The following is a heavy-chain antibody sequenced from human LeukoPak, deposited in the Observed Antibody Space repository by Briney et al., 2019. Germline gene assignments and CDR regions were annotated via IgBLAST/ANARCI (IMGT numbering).Heavy chain of an antibody. J-gene: IGHJ4*02. V-gene: IGHV4-39*01. CDR3: ASDTYGYVTPGYFDY. CDR1: GGSITSTSYY. CDR2: IYYSGST. D-gene: IGHD5-18*01. Sequence: SETLSLTCAVSGGSITSTSYYWGWIRQPPGKGLEWIGSIYYSGSTHYNPSLKSRVTISVDTSKNQFSLKLSSVTAADMAVYYCASDTYGYVTPGYFDYWGQGILVTVSS.